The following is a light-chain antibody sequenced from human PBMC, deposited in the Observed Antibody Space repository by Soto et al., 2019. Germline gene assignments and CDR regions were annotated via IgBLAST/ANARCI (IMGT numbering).Light chain of an antibody. CDR3: QHYGDSAPFT. J-gene: IGKJ3*01. Sequence: EVVLTQSPGTLSLSPGERATLSCRTSQSISSTYLAWYQQKPGQAPRLLMSGTSMRATGIPDRFSGSGSGTDFTLSISRLEPEDFAVYYCQHYGDSAPFTFGPGTKVDIK. V-gene: IGKV3-20*01. CDR2: GTS. CDR1: QSISSTY.